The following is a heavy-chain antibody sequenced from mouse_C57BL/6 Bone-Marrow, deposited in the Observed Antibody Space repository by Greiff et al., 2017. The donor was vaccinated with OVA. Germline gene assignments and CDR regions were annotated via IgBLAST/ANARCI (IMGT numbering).Heavy chain of an antibody. CDR3: ARVELGAHWYFDV. V-gene: IGHV1-81*01. CDR1: GYTFTSYG. CDR2: IYPRSGTT. J-gene: IGHJ1*03. D-gene: IGHD4-1*01. Sequence: QVQLQQSGAELARPGASVKLSCKASGYTFTSYGISWVKQRTGQGLEWIGEIYPRSGTTYYNEKFKGKATLTADKSSSTAYMELRSLTAEDTAVYFGARVELGAHWYFDVGGTGTTVTVSA.